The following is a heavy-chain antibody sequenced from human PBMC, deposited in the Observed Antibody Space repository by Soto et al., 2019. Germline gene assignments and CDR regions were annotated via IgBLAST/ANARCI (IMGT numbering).Heavy chain of an antibody. Sequence: QVPLVQSGAEVKKPGASVKVSCNASGYTFTSYGISWVRQAPGQGLEWMGWISTYKGDTHYAQKLQGRVTLTTDTSTSTAYMELRSLRSDDTAVYYCARANGDYYFDYWGQGTLVTVST. CDR3: ARANGDYYFDY. CDR2: ISTYKGDT. D-gene: IGHD4-17*01. J-gene: IGHJ4*02. V-gene: IGHV1-18*01. CDR1: GYTFTSYG.